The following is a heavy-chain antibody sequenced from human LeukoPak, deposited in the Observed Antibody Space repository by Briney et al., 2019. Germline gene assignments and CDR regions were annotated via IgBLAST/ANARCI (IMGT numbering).Heavy chain of an antibody. V-gene: IGHV1-2*02. CDR3: ARDYSTMVRGVIIGY. Sequence: ASVKVSCKASGYTFTGYYMHWVRQAPGQGLEWMGWINPNSGGTNYAQKFQGRVTMTRDTSISTAYMELSRLRSDDTAVYYCARDYSTMVRGVIIGYWGQGTLVTVSS. CDR2: INPNSGGT. D-gene: IGHD3-10*01. J-gene: IGHJ4*02. CDR1: GYTFTGYY.